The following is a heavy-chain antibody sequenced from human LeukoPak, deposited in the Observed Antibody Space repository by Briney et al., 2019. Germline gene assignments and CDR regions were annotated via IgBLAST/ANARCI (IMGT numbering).Heavy chain of an antibody. CDR1: GGAISSSNCC. J-gene: IGHJ4*02. CDR3: ARHYGP. CDR2: IYYSGET. D-gene: IGHD3-10*01. V-gene: IGHV4-39*01. Sequence: LETLSLTCTVYGGAISSSNCCWGWIRQPPGKGLEWIGSIYYSGETYYNPSLKSRVTTSLDTSKNQFSLRLSSVTAADTAVYYCARHYGPWGQGTLVTVSS.